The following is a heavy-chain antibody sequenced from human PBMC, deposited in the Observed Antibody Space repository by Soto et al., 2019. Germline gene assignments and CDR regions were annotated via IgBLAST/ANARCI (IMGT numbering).Heavy chain of an antibody. Sequence: QVQLVESGGGVVQPGRSLRLSCAASGFTFSSYGMHWVRQAPGKGLEWVAVIWCDGSNKYYADSVKGRFTISRDNSKNTLYLQMNSLRAEDTAVYYCARDAVVITTVASHFDYWGQGTLVTVSS. V-gene: IGHV3-33*01. CDR1: GFTFSSYG. CDR3: ARDAVVITTVASHFDY. D-gene: IGHD3-22*01. CDR2: IWCDGSNK. J-gene: IGHJ4*02.